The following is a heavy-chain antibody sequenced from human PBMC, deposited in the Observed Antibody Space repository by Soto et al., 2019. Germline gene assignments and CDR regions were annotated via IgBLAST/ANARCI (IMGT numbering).Heavy chain of an antibody. J-gene: IGHJ5*02. V-gene: IGHV4-31*03. CDR1: VGSISSGGYY. CDR3: ARNIVVVPAAMRWFDP. Sequence: QVQLQESGPGLLKPSQTLSLTCTVSVGSISSGGYYWSWIRQHPGKGLEWIGYIYYSGSTYYNPSLKSRVTISVDTSKNQFSLKLSSVTAADTAVYYCARNIVVVPAAMRWFDPWGQGTLVTVSS. CDR2: IYYSGST. D-gene: IGHD2-2*01.